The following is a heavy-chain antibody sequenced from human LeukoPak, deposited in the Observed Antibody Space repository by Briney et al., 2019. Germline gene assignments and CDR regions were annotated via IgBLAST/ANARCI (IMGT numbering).Heavy chain of an antibody. CDR2: IKQDGGEK. J-gene: IGHJ4*02. V-gene: IGHV3-7*01. CDR3: ARDTDSFDY. Sequence: GSLRLSCAASGFTFSNYWMSWVRQAPGKGLEWVAHIKQDGGEKFYLDSVKGRFTISRDNSKNSLSLQMNSLRAEDTAVYYCARDTDSFDYWGQGTLVTVSS. CDR1: GFTFSNYW.